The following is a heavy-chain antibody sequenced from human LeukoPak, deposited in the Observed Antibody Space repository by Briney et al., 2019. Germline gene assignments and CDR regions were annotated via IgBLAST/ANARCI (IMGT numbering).Heavy chain of an antibody. J-gene: IGHJ5*02. CDR1: GFTFSSYS. V-gene: IGHV3-30*18. D-gene: IGHD3-10*01. CDR2: ISYDGSNK. CDR3: AKDGSREDYYYPSEPNWFDP. Sequence: PGGSLRLSCAASGFTFSSYSMNWVRQAPGKGLEWVAVISYDGSNKYYADSVKGRFTISRDNSKNTLYLQMNSLRAEDTAVYYCAKDGSREDYYYPSEPNWFDPWGQGTLVTVSS.